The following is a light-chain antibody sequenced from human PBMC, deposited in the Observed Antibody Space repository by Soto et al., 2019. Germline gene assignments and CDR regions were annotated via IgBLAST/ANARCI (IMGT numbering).Light chain of an antibody. V-gene: IGLV4-69*01. CDR3: QTWGTGIHVV. CDR1: SGHSSYA. CDR2: LDSDGSH. Sequence: QSVLTQSPSASASLGASVKLTCTLSSGHSSYAIAWHQQQPEKGPRYLMKLDSDGSHTKGDAIPDRFSGPSSGAERYLTNPRPPSEDEADYYCQTWGTGIHVVFGGGTKLTVL. J-gene: IGLJ2*01.